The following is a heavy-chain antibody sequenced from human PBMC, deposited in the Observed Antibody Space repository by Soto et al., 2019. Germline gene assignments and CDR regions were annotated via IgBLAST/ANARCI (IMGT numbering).Heavy chain of an antibody. J-gene: IGHJ4*02. CDR1: GYTFTSYG. V-gene: IGHV1-18*01. CDR3: ARGRYGDY. CDR2: ISAHNGNT. Sequence: QVHLVQSGAEVKKPGPSVKVSCKPSGYTFTSYGITWVRQAPGQGLEGMGWISAHNGNTDYAQKLQGRVIVTRDTSTSTAYMELRSLISDDTAVYYCARGRYGDYWGQGALVTVSS. D-gene: IGHD1-1*01.